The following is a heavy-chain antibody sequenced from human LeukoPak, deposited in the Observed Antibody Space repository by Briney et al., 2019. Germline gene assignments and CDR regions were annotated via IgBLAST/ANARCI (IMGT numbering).Heavy chain of an antibody. CDR2: INWSGGST. V-gene: IGHV3-20*04. Sequence: GGSLRLSCTASGFAFDEHCVSWVRQVPGKGLEWVSGINWSGGSTGYADPLRGRFTISRDNAKNSLYLQMDSLRAEDTALYYCARAPITSPFYFDYWGQGTLVTVSS. J-gene: IGHJ4*02. D-gene: IGHD2-2*01. CDR3: ARAPITSPFYFDY. CDR1: GFAFDEHC.